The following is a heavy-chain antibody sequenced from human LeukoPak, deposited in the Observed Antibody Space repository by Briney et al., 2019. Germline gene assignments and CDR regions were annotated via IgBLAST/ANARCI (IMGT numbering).Heavy chain of an antibody. Sequence: GGSLRLSCAASGFTFSSYAMSWVRQAPGKGLEWVSYISSSGSTIYYADSVKGRFTISRDNAKNSLYLQMNSLRAEDTAVYYCARDHNGPYTFDYWGQGTLVTVSS. CDR3: ARDHNGPYTFDY. CDR2: ISSSGSTI. CDR1: GFTFSSYA. J-gene: IGHJ4*02. V-gene: IGHV3-48*03. D-gene: IGHD2-2*02.